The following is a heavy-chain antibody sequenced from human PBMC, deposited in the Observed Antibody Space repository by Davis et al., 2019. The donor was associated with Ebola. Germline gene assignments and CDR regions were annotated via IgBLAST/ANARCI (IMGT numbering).Heavy chain of an antibody. D-gene: IGHD3-16*01. Sequence: GGSLRLSCAASGFTSAMHWVRQAPGKGLEWVSIISGSGSSTYYADSVKGRFTISRDNSKTTLYLQMNSLRAEDTAVYYCAKTPPKGAQFDYWGQGTLVTVSS. V-gene: IGHV3-23*01. CDR1: GFTSA. CDR3: AKTPPKGAQFDY. CDR2: ISGSGSST. J-gene: IGHJ4*02.